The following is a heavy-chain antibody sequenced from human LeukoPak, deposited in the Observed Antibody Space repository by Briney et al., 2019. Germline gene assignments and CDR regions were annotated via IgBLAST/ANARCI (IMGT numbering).Heavy chain of an antibody. D-gene: IGHD3-16*01. CDR1: GLIFKSYG. J-gene: IGHJ4*02. V-gene: IGHV3-33*01. Sequence: GGSLRLSCAASGLIFKSYGMHWVRQAPGKGLEWVAVIWYDGSNDNYADSVKGRFTISRDNSKNTLYSQMNSLRVEDTAVYYCATQGGYWGQGTLVTVSS. CDR2: IWYDGSND. CDR3: ATQGGY.